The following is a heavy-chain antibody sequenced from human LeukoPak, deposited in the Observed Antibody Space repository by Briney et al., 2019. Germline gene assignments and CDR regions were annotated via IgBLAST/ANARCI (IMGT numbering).Heavy chain of an antibody. V-gene: IGHV1-46*01. CDR1: GYTFTSYY. CDR3: ARSYGGNDALDI. J-gene: IGHJ3*02. Sequence: ASVKVSCKASGYTFTSYYMHWVRQAPGQGLEWMGIINPSGGSTSYAQKFQGRVTMTRDTSTSTVYMELNSLRSEDTAVYYCARSYGGNDALDIWGQGTVVTVSS. CDR2: INPSGGST. D-gene: IGHD4-23*01.